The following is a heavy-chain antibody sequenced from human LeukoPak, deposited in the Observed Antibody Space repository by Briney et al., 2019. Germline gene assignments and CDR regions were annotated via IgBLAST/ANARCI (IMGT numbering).Heavy chain of an antibody. Sequence: SQTLSLTCAISGDSVSSNSATWNWIRQSPSRGLEWLGRTYYRSKWFNEYAVSVKSRITINPDTSKNHFSLQLKSVTPEDTAVYYCAGDTVAGNYFDYWGQGTLVTVSS. CDR3: AGDTVAGNYFDY. CDR2: TYYRSKWFN. D-gene: IGHD6-19*01. V-gene: IGHV6-1*01. CDR1: GDSVSSNSAT. J-gene: IGHJ4*02.